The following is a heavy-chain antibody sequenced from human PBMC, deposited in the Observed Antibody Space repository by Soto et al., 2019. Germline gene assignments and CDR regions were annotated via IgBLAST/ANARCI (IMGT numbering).Heavy chain of an antibody. CDR1: GFTFSSYG. CDR3: ERDAVLRYFGGGMDV. D-gene: IGHD3-9*01. Sequence: GCLRLACTASGFTFSSYGMHGVRQAPGKGLEWVAVIWYDGSNKYYADSVKGRFTISRDNSKNTLYLQMNSLRAEDTAVYYCERDAVLRYFGGGMDVWGQGTKVTVYS. V-gene: IGHV3-33*01. CDR2: IWYDGSNK. J-gene: IGHJ6*02.